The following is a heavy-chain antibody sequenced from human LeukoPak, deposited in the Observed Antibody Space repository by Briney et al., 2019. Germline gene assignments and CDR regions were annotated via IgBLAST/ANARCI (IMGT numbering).Heavy chain of an antibody. CDR3: ARGVTATVFMDA. D-gene: IGHD2-21*02. Sequence: SETLSLTCTVSSGSISSSSHYWGWIRQPPGKGLEWIGSIYYSERTSYNPSLKSRVTISVDTSKNQVSLELSSVTAADTAVFYCARGVTATVFMDAWGQGTTVTVSS. V-gene: IGHV4-39*01. J-gene: IGHJ6*02. CDR2: IYYSERT. CDR1: SGSISSSSHY.